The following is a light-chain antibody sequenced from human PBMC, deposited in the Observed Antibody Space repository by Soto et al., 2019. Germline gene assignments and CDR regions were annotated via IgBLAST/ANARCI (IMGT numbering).Light chain of an antibody. V-gene: IGKV3-20*01. Sequence: LTQSPVTLSLSPGERATLSCRASQSFSSSHLAWYQQKPGQAPRLLIYDISRRAAGIPDRFSGSASGTDFTLTVSRLEPEDFAVYCCHHYGASPRYTFGQGTKVEI. CDR1: QSFSSSH. CDR2: DIS. CDR3: HHYGASPRYT. J-gene: IGKJ2*01.